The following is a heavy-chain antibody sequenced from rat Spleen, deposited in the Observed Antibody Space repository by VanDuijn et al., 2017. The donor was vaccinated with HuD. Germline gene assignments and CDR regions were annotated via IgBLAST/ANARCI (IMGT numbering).Heavy chain of an antibody. CDR3: VRHEGAGVDY. V-gene: IGHV2-63*01. D-gene: IGHD1-11*01. Sequence: QVQVKESGPGLVQPSQTLSLTCTVSGFSLTSYNVHWIRQPPGKGLEWMGRMRNNGDTSYNSALKSRLSISRDTSKSQVFLKMNSLQTEDTAKYCCVRHEGAGVDYWGQGVMVTVSS. CDR1: GFSLTSYN. J-gene: IGHJ2*01. CDR2: MRNNGDT.